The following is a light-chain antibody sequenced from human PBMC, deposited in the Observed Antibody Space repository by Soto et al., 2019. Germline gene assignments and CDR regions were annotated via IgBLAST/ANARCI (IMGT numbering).Light chain of an antibody. CDR1: SSDVGGYTY. CDR2: DVS. V-gene: IGLV2-14*01. J-gene: IGLJ1*01. Sequence: QSALTQPASVSGSPGQSITISCTGTSSDVGGYTYVSWYRQYPGKAPKLIIYDVSNRPSGVSNRFSGSKSGNTASLTISGRQADDEADYYCNSYRDSSTFVFGSGTKLTVL. CDR3: NSYRDSSTFV.